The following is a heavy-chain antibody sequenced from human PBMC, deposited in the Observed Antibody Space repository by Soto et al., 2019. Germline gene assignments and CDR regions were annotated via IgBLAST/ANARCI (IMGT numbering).Heavy chain of an antibody. CDR3: VRQVSWWVGAFD. V-gene: IGHV4-39*01. Sequence: SETLAVACIFSVGSISNNNDYWGWIRQPPGKGLEWIGSVHYSDSTHYNPSLKSRVIISVDTSRKQFSLKLSSVTAADTAVYYCVRQVSWWVGAFDWGQGTLVTVSS. J-gene: IGHJ4*02. CDR2: VHYSDST. D-gene: IGHD1-26*01. CDR1: VGSISNNNDY.